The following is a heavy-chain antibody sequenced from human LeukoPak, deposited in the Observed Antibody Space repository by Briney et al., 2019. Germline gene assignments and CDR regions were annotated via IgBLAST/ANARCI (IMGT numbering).Heavy chain of an antibody. Sequence: PSETLSLTCSVSGGSISSYYWSWIRQPPGKGLEWIGYIYYSGSTNYNPSLMSRVTMSVGTSKNQFSLTVSSVTAADTAVYYCARHSVTYYDFDFWGQGTLVTVAS. CDR3: ARHSVTYYDFDF. J-gene: IGHJ4*02. CDR1: GGSISSYY. CDR2: IYYSGST. D-gene: IGHD1-26*01. V-gene: IGHV4-59*08.